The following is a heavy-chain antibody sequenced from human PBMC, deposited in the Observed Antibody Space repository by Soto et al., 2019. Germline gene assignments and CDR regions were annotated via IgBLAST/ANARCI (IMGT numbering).Heavy chain of an antibody. CDR3: ARDDYYDSSGYYYPELDY. V-gene: IGHV3-33*01. CDR2: IWYDGSNK. J-gene: IGHJ4*02. Sequence: QVQLVESGGGVVQPGRSLRLSYAASGFTFSSYGMHWVRQAPGKGLEWVAVIWYDGSNKYYADSVKGRFTISRDNSKNTLYLQMNSLRAEDTAVYYCARDDYYDSSGYYYPELDYWGQGTLVTVSS. CDR1: GFTFSSYG. D-gene: IGHD3-22*01.